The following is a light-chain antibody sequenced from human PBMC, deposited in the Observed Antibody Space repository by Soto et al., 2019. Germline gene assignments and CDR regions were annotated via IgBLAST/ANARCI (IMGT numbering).Light chain of an antibody. Sequence: QSVLTQPPSVSEAPRQRVTISCSGSSSNIGNNAVNWYQQLPGKAPKLLIYYDDLLPSGVSDRFSGSKSGTSASLAISGLQSEDEADYYCGAWDDSLNSPVFGGGTKLTVL. CDR2: YDD. V-gene: IGLV1-36*01. CDR1: SSNIGNNA. J-gene: IGLJ2*01. CDR3: GAWDDSLNSPV.